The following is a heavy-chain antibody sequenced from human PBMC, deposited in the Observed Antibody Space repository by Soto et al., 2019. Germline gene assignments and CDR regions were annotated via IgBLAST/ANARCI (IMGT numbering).Heavy chain of an antibody. CDR2: ISGSSSGT. Sequence: EARLMESGGGLRQPGGSLRLSCEASGFNFGAYAMNWVRQAPGKGLEWVSGISGSSSGTYYTDSVKGRFTISRDNSKNTVYLQMNRLRGEDTAVYYCAKDRSQNFWVYYYAMDVWGQGTAVTVSS. D-gene: IGHD1-7*01. CDR1: GFNFGAYA. V-gene: IGHV3-23*01. J-gene: IGHJ6*02. CDR3: AKDRSQNFWVYYYAMDV.